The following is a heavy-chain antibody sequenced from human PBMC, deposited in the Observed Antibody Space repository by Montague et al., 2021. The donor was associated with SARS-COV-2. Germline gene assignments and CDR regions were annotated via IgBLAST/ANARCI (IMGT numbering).Heavy chain of an antibody. J-gene: IGHJ6*02. CDR2: TNHSGST. CDR1: GGSFSGYY. CDR3: ARVRAVPAAMRIFSLGRSYYGMDV. Sequence: SETLSLTCAVYGGSFSGYYWSWIRQPPGKGLKWIGETNHSGSTNYNPSLKSRVTISVDTSKNQFSLKLSSVTAADTAVYYCARVRAVPAAMRIFSLGRSYYGMDVWGQGTTVTVSS. D-gene: IGHD2-2*01. V-gene: IGHV4-34*01.